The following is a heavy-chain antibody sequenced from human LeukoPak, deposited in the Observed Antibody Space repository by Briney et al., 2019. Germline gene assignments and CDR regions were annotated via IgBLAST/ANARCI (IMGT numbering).Heavy chain of an antibody. CDR2: IGGSAGYT. CDR1: GFTLSSYT. J-gene: IGHJ4*02. D-gene: IGHD6-6*01. V-gene: IGHV3-23*01. CDR3: ARDDYSSSDY. Sequence: GGSLRLSCAASGFTLSSYTVSWVRQAPGMGLEWISGIGGSAGYTYYADSVRGRFTISRDNSKNSLYLQMNSLRAEDTAVYYCARDDYSSSDYWGQGTLVTVSS.